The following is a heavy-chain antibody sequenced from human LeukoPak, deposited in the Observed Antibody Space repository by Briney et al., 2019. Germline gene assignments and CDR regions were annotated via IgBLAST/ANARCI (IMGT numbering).Heavy chain of an antibody. D-gene: IGHD2-21*02. V-gene: IGHV4-59*01. CDR3: ARGFGVVTAISNYYYMDV. Sequence: SETLSLTCTVSGGSISSYSWSWIRQPPGKGLEWIGYIYYSGSTNYNPSLKSRVTISVDTSKNQFSLKLSSVTAADTAVYYCARGFGVVTAISNYYYMDVWGKGTTVTVSS. J-gene: IGHJ6*03. CDR2: IYYSGST. CDR1: GGSISSYS.